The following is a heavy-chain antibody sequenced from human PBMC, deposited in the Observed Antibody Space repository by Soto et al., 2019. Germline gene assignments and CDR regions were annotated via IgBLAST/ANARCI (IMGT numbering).Heavy chain of an antibody. CDR1: GLTFSSYG. V-gene: IGHV3-30*18. D-gene: IGHD3-16*01. CDR2: ISYDGSNK. Sequence: QVQLVESGGGVVQPGRSLRLSCAASGLTFSSYGMHWVRQAPGKGLEWVAVISYDGSNKYYADSVKGRFTISRDNSKNTLYLQMNSLRAEDTAVYCCAKDLGYDYIWGSNFYYMDVWGKGTTVTVSS. J-gene: IGHJ6*03. CDR3: AKDLGYDYIWGSNFYYMDV.